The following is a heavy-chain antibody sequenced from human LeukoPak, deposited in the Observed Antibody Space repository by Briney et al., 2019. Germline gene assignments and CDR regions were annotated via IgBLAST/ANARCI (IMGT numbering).Heavy chain of an antibody. Sequence: GGSLRLSCAASGFTFSSYGMHWVRQAPGKRLEWVAVTWYDGSYKYYGDSVKGRFTISRDNSKNTLYLQMASLRVEDTAVYYCARQFDGSHPNAFDIWGQGTMVTVSS. D-gene: IGHD1-26*01. J-gene: IGHJ3*02. V-gene: IGHV3-33*08. CDR2: TWYDGSYK. CDR1: GFTFSSYG. CDR3: ARQFDGSHPNAFDI.